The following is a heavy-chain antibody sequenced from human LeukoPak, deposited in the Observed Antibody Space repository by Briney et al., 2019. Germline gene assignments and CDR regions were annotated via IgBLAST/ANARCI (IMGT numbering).Heavy chain of an antibody. CDR1: GFTVSSNY. CDR3: ARGGLAAAGIYYNWFDP. Sequence: GGSLRLSCAASGFTVSSNYRSWVRQAPGKGLEWVSVIYSGGSTYYADSVKGRFTISRDNSKNTLYLQMNSLRAEDTAVYYCARGGLAAAGIYYNWFDPWGQGTLVTVSS. D-gene: IGHD6-13*01. J-gene: IGHJ5*02. CDR2: IYSGGST. V-gene: IGHV3-53*01.